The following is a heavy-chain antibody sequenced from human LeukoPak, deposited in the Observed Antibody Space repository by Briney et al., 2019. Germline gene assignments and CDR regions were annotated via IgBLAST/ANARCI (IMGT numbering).Heavy chain of an antibody. J-gene: IGHJ4*02. Sequence: PGGSLRLSCAASGFTVSSNYMSWVRQAPGKGLEWVSVIYSGGSTYYADSVKGRFTISRDNSKNTLYLQMNSLRAEDTAVYYCAKARSAFSAASAHDYWGQGTLVTVSS. CDR3: AKARSAFSAASAHDY. CDR2: IYSGGST. CDR1: GFTVSSNY. D-gene: IGHD2-15*01. V-gene: IGHV3-53*01.